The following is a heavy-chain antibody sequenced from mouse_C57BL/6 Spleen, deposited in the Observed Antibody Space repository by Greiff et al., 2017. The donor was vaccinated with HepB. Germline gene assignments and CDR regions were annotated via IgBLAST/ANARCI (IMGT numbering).Heavy chain of an antibody. D-gene: IGHD1-1*01. CDR3: ARSGGYGSSYLAY. CDR2: IDPSDSET. V-gene: IGHV1-52*01. Sequence: QVQLQQPGAELVRPGSSVKLSCKASGYTFTSYWMHWVKQRPIQGLEWIGNIDPSDSETHYNQKFKDKATLTVDKSSSTAYMQLSSLTSEDSAVYYCARSGGYGSSYLAYWGQGTLVTVSA. J-gene: IGHJ3*01. CDR1: GYTFTSYW.